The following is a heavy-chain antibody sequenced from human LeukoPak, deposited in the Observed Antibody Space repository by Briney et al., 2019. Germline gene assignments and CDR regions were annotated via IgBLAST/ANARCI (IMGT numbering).Heavy chain of an antibody. D-gene: IGHD1-14*01. V-gene: IGHV4-59*08. CDR3: ARHVGTSHRSYYFDY. CDR2: IYYSGST. J-gene: IGHJ4*02. CDR1: GGSISSYY. Sequence: PSETLSLTCTVSGGSISSYYWSWIRQPPGKGLEWIGYIYYSGSTNYNPSLKSRVTISVDTSKNQFSLKLSSVTAADTAVYYCARHVGTSHRSYYFDYRGQGTLVTVSS.